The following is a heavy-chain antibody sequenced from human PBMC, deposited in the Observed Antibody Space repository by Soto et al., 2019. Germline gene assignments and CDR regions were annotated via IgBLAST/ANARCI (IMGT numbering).Heavy chain of an antibody. CDR2: IYYSGST. V-gene: IGHV4-39*01. CDR3: GSYCTSNTCGEGLYSYGLDV. Sequence: PSETLSLTCTVSCGSINVNSYYWGWIRQPPGKGLEWIGSIYYSGSTYYNVSLKSRVTISVDTSKNQFSLRLSSVTAADTAMYFCGSYCTSNTCGEGLYSYGLDVWGRGTTVTVSS. CDR1: CGSINVNSYY. J-gene: IGHJ6*02. D-gene: IGHD2-2*01.